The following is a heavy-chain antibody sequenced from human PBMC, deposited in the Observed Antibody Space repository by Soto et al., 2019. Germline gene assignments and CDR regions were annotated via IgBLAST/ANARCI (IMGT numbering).Heavy chain of an antibody. CDR3: AGDCSGGSCYFDEEGNDY. Sequence: ASVKVSCKASGGTFSSYTISWVRQAPGQGLEWMGRIIPILGIANYAQKFQGRVTITADKSTSTAYMELSSLRSEDTAVYYCAGDCSGGSCYFDEEGNDYWGQGTLVTVSS. CDR2: IIPILGIA. V-gene: IGHV1-69*02. CDR1: GGTFSSYT. D-gene: IGHD2-15*01. J-gene: IGHJ4*02.